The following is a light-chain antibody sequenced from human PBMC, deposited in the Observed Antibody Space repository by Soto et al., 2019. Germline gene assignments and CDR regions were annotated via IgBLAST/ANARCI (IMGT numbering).Light chain of an antibody. CDR2: AAS. CDR3: QQSYNSPQS. CDR1: QTIMTY. Sequence: DIQMTQSPSSLSASVGDEVTITCRASQTIMTYLNWYQLKPGKPPRHLIDAASSLQSGVPSRFSGSGSETEFNLTISSLQPEDFATYSCQQSYNSPQSFGRGTKVEIK. J-gene: IGKJ1*01. V-gene: IGKV1-39*01.